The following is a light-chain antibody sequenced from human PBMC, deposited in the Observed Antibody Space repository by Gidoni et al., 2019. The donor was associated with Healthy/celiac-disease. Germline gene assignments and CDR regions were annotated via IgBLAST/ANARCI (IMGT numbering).Light chain of an antibody. CDR2: DAS. J-gene: IGKJ4*01. V-gene: IGKV3-11*01. Sequence: IVFTHSPATLSFSPGERATLSCRASQSVSSNLAWYKQKPGQAPRPLICDASNRATGIPARFSGSGSGTDFTLTISSLEPEDFAVYYCQQRSNWPRTFGGGTKVEIK. CDR1: QSVSSN. CDR3: QQRSNWPRT.